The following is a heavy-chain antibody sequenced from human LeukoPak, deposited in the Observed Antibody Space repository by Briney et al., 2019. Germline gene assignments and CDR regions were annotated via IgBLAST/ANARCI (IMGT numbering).Heavy chain of an antibody. V-gene: IGHV4-34*01. J-gene: IGHJ5*02. Sequence: NPSETLSLTCTVSGGSISSYYWSWIRQPPGKGLEWIGEINHSGGTNYNPSLKSRVTISVDTSKNQFSLKLSSVTAADTAVYYCARDRRTLGYCSGGSCYSTNTQGRFDPWGQGTLVTVSS. D-gene: IGHD2-15*01. CDR1: GGSISSYY. CDR3: ARDRRTLGYCSGGSCYSTNTQGRFDP. CDR2: INHSGGT.